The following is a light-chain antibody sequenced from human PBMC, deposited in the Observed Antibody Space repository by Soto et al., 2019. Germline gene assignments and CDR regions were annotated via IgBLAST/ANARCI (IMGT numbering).Light chain of an antibody. Sequence: QSALTQPASVSGSPGQSITISCTGTSSDIGGYKYVSWYQQHPGKAPKLMIYEVSNRPSEVSNRFSGSKSGNTASLTISGHQAEDAADYYCSSYTSSSTWVFGGGTKLTVL. J-gene: IGLJ3*02. CDR1: SSDIGGYKY. V-gene: IGLV2-14*01. CDR2: EVS. CDR3: SSYTSSSTWV.